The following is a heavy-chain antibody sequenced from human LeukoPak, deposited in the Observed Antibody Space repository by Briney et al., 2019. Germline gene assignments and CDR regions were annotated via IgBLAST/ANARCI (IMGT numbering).Heavy chain of an antibody. CDR3: ARDPAGYYFDY. CDR1: GFIVSSNY. V-gene: IGHV3-66*01. Sequence: GGSLRLSCAASGFIVSSNYMSWVRQAPGKGLEWVSVIYSGGGTYYTDSVKGRFTISRDNSKNTLYLQMNSLRAEDTAVYYCARDPAGYYFDYWGQGTLVTVSS. D-gene: IGHD1-14*01. CDR2: IYSGGGT. J-gene: IGHJ4*02.